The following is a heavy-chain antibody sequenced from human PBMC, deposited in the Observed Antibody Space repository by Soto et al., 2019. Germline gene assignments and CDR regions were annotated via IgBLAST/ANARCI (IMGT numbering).Heavy chain of an antibody. CDR1: GGSISSYY. J-gene: IGHJ4*02. CDR3: VKSIAARAAFDV. D-gene: IGHD6-6*01. Sequence: PSETLSLTCTVSGGSISSYYWSWIRQPSGKGLEWIGYIYYSGSTNYNPSLKSRVTISVDTSKNQFSLKLSSVTAADTAVYYCVKSIAARAAFDVWGQGTRVTVSS. V-gene: IGHV4-59*01. CDR2: IYYSGST.